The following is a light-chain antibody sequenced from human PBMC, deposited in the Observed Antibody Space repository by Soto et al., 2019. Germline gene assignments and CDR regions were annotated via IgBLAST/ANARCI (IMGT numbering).Light chain of an antibody. CDR3: EAWDGSLNAVL. CDR2: SNN. Sequence: QSVLTQPPSASGTPGQRVTISCSGSSSNIGTNTVNWYQHLPGSAPKFLIYSNNQRPSGVPDRFSGSKSGTSASLAISGPQPDDEADYYCEAWDGSLNAVLFGGGTKLTVL. V-gene: IGLV1-44*01. J-gene: IGLJ2*01. CDR1: SSNIGTNT.